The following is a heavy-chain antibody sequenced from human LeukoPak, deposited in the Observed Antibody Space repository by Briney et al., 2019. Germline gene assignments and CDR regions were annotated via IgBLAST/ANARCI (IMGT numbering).Heavy chain of an antibody. J-gene: IGHJ4*01. V-gene: IGHV1-69*06. Sequence: SVKVSCKPSGGTLSNSGISWVRQAPGQGPEWMGGIIPVFGTPNYAQKFQGRLTISADRSTTTAYMELSSLTSDDTAVYYCARERLARLPDLDYWGHGTLVAVSS. CDR3: ARERLARLPDLDY. CDR2: IIPVFGTP. CDR1: GGTLSNSG. D-gene: IGHD2-21*01.